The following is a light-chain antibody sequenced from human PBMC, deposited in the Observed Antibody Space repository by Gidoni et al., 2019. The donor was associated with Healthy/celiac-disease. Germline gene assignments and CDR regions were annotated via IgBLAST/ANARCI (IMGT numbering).Light chain of an antibody. Sequence: EIVLTQSPGTLSLSPGERATLSCRASQSVSSSYLAWYQQKPGQAPRLLIYGASSRATGIPDRFSGSGSGTDFTLTISSLQPEDFALYYCQQYGSPPITFGQGTRLEIK. CDR1: QSVSSSY. J-gene: IGKJ5*01. V-gene: IGKV3-20*01. CDR2: GAS. CDR3: QQYGSPPIT.